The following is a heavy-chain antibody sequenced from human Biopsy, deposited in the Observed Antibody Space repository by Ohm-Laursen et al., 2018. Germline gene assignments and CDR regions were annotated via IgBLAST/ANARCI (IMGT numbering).Heavy chain of an antibody. Sequence: SDTLSLTCTVFGKTFSDYQWSWIRQPPGKGLEWIGQINQAGTTNYNPSLKSRVSISADAPKYEFYLRLTSVTAADTAVYLCGNEVHGRDYWGLGAQVTVSS. J-gene: IGHJ4*02. CDR2: INQAGTT. D-gene: IGHD2-15*01. CDR3: GNEVHGRDY. V-gene: IGHV4-34*08. CDR1: GKTFSDYQ.